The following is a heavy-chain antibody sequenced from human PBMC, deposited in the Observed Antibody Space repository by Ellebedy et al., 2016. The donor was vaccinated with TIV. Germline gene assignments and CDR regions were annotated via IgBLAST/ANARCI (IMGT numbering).Heavy chain of an antibody. D-gene: IGHD2-8*01. V-gene: IGHV3-66*01. J-gene: IGHJ6*02. CDR3: ARDVATISLMVSGYGMDV. Sequence: GESLKISCAASGFTVSIKYMSWVRQAPGKGLEWVSIIYSGGSTYYADSVKGRFTISRDNSKNTLHLQMNSLRAEDTAVYYCARDVATISLMVSGYGMDVWGRGTTVTVSS. CDR2: IYSGGST. CDR1: GFTVSIKY.